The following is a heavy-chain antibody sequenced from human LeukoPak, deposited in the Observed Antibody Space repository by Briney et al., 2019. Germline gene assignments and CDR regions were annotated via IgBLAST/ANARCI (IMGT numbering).Heavy chain of an antibody. J-gene: IGHJ4*02. D-gene: IGHD6-19*01. CDR2: IKSKTDGGTT. Sequence: GGSLRLSCAASGFTFSNAWMSWVRQAPGKGLGWVGRIKSKTDGGTTDYAAPVKGRFTISRDDSKNTLHLQMNSLKTEDTAVYYCTTDPGYSSGWNSTPFDYWGQGTLVTVSS. CDR3: TTDPGYSSGWNSTPFDY. CDR1: GFTFSNAW. V-gene: IGHV3-15*01.